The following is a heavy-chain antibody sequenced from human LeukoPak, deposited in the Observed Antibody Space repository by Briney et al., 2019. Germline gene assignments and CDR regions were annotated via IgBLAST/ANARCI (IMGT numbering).Heavy chain of an antibody. CDR1: GFTFDDYG. CDR2: INWNGGST. V-gene: IGHV3-20*01. Sequence: GGSLRLSCAASGFTFDDYGMSWVRQAPGKGLEWVSGINWNGGSTGYADSVKGRFTISRDNAKNSLYLQMNSLRADDTALYHCARDEGYCSSTSCPTNWFDPWGQGTLVTVSS. D-gene: IGHD2-2*01. CDR3: ARDEGYCSSTSCPTNWFDP. J-gene: IGHJ5*02.